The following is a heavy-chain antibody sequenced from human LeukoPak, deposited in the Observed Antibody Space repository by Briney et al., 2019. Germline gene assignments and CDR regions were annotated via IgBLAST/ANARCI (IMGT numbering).Heavy chain of an antibody. D-gene: IGHD3-22*01. J-gene: IGHJ4*02. CDR3: ARDETYDYASNGYLDL. V-gene: IGHV3-7*01. Sequence: PGGSLRLSCAASGFPFSSHWLSWVRQAPGKDLEWVANIRHDGSETYYVDSLRGRFPISRDNAKNLVYLQMSSLRAEDTAIYYCARDETYDYASNGYLDLWGQGTVVTVSS. CDR1: GFPFSSHW. CDR2: IRHDGSET.